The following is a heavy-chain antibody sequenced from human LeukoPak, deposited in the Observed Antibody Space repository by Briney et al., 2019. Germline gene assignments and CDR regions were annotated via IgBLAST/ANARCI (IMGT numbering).Heavy chain of an antibody. V-gene: IGHV3-74*03. CDR3: VRHNAARAFDI. D-gene: IGHD1-1*01. J-gene: IGHJ3*02. Sequence: PGGSLRLSCAASGFTFSSFWMHWVRQAPGKGPVWVSRVSDDGSTTTYADSVKGRFTISRDNAKNTLYLQMNSLRPEDTAVYYCVRHNAARAFDIWGQGTMVIVSS. CDR2: VSDDGSTT. CDR1: GFTFSSFW.